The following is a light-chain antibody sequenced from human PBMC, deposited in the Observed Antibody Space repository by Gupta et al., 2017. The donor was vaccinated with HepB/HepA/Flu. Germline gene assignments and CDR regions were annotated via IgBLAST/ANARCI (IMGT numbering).Light chain of an antibody. CDR3: SSYTSSSTIFV. CDR1: SSDVVGYNY. V-gene: IGLV2-14*01. CDR2: DVS. Sequence: SALTQPASASGSPVQSITISCTGTSSDVVGYNYVSWYQQHPGKAPKLMIYDVSNRPSGVPNRFSGSKSGTTASLTITGLQAGDEADYYCSSYTSSSTIFVFGGGTKLTVL. J-gene: IGLJ2*01.